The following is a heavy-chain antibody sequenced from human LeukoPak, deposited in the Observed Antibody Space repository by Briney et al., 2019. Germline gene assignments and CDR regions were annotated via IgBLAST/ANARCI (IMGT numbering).Heavy chain of an antibody. CDR3: ARARARDDYGDYRGWVGFDY. J-gene: IGHJ4*02. CDR1: GYTFTSYA. Sequence: GASVKVSCKASGYTFTSYAMHWVRQVPGQRLGWMGWINAGNGNTKYSQKFQGRVTITRDTSASTAYMELSSLRSEDTAVYYCARARARDDYGDYRGWVGFDYWGQGTLVTVSS. D-gene: IGHD4-17*01. CDR2: INAGNGNT. V-gene: IGHV1-3*01.